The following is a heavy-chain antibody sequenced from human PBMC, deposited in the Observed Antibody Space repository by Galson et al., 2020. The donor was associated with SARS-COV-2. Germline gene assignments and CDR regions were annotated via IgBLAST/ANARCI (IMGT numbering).Heavy chain of an antibody. D-gene: IGHD4-17*01. CDR2: IYYSGST. CDR1: GGSISSSTYY. V-gene: IGHV4-39*01. Sequence: SETLSLTCTVSGGSISSSTYYWGWIRQPPGKGLEWIGSIYYSGSTYYNPSLKSRVTISVDTSKNQFSLKLTSVTAADTAVYYCASLYDYGGNWAFDYWGQGTLVTVSS. CDR3: ASLYDYGGNWAFDY. J-gene: IGHJ4*02.